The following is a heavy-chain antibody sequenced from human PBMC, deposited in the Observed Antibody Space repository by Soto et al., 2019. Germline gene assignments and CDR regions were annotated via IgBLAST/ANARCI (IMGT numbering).Heavy chain of an antibody. D-gene: IGHD3-9*01. CDR3: ARELTAFGMDV. CDR2: LNSDGTDT. Sequence: EVQLVESGGGLVQPGGSLRLSCAASGFSFSSYWMHWVSQAPGSGLVWVSRLNSDGTDTDYADSVKGRFTISRDTAKDTLYLQMNSLRTEDTAVYYCARELTAFGMDVWGQGTTVTVSS. J-gene: IGHJ6*02. CDR1: GFSFSSYW. V-gene: IGHV3-74*01.